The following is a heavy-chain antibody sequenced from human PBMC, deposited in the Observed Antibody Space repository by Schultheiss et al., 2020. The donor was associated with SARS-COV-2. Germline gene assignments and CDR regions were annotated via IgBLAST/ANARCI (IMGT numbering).Heavy chain of an antibody. D-gene: IGHD3-22*01. CDR1: GYTFTSYD. CDR3: ATGYYDSSGYYRYWYFDL. J-gene: IGHJ2*01. Sequence: ASVKVSCKASGYTFTSYDINWVRQATGQGLEWMGWMNPNSGGTNYAQKFQGWVTMTRDTSISTAYMELSRLRSDDTAVYYCATGYYDSSGYYRYWYFDLWGRGTLVTVSS. V-gene: IGHV1-2*04. CDR2: MNPNSGGT.